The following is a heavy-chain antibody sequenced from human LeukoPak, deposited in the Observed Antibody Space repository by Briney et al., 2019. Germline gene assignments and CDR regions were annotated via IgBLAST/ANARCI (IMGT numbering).Heavy chain of an antibody. J-gene: IGHJ6*04. V-gene: IGHV3-30*18. CDR3: AKDGDCSSTSCYGDYYYGMDV. CDR1: GFTFSSYG. Sequence: GGSLRLSCAASGFTFSSYGMHWVRQAPGKGLEWVAVISYDGSNKYYADSVKGRFTISRDNSKNTLYLQMNSLRAEDTAVYYCAKDGDCSSTSCYGDYYYGMDVWGKGTTVTVSS. CDR2: ISYDGSNK. D-gene: IGHD2-2*01.